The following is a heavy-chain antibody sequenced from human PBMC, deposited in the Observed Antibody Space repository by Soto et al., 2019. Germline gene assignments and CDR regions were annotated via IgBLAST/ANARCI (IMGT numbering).Heavy chain of an antibody. V-gene: IGHV3-33*01. CDR2: IWYDGSNK. CDR1: GFTFSSYG. J-gene: IGHJ4*02. D-gene: IGHD3-16*02. Sequence: QVQLVESGGGVVQSGRSLRLSCAASGFTFSSYGMHWVRQAPGKGLEWVAVIWYDGSNKYYADSVKGRFTISRDNSKNTLYLQMNSLRAEDTAVYYCASTLRLGELSDFDYWGQGTLVTVSS. CDR3: ASTLRLGELSDFDY.